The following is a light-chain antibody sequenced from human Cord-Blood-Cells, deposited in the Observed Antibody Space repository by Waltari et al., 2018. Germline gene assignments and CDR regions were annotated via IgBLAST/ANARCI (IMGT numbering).Light chain of an antibody. V-gene: IGLV2-23*01. Sequence: QSALTQPASVSGSPGQSITISFTGTSSDVGSYNLVSWYQQHPGKAPKLMIYECSKRPSGVSNRFSGSKSGNTASLTISGLQAEDEADYYCCSYAGSSTVVFGGGTKLTVL. CDR2: ECS. CDR1: SSDVGSYNL. J-gene: IGLJ2*01. CDR3: CSYAGSSTVV.